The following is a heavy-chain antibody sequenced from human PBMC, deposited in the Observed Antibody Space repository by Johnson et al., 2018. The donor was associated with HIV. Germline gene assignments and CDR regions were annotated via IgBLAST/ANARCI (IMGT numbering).Heavy chain of an antibody. CDR3: ARGPIADDAFDI. CDR2: IWYDGSNK. D-gene: IGHD3-16*02. V-gene: IGHV3-33*08. J-gene: IGHJ3*02. Sequence: VQLVESGGGLVQPGGSLRLSCAASGFTFSSYGMHWVRQAPGKGLEWVAVIWYDGSNKYYADSVKGRFTISRDNSKNTLYLQMNSLRAEDTAVYFCARGPIADDAFDIWGQGTMVTVSS. CDR1: GFTFSSYG.